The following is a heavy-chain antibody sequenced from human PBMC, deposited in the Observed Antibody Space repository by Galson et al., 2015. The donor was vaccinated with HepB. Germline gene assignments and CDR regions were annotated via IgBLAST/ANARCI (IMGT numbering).Heavy chain of an antibody. D-gene: IGHD4-17*01. CDR2: ISGGGVST. CDR1: GCSFSTFA. CDR3: AKAPTVTTFGY. Sequence: SLRLSCAASGCSFSTFAMSWVRQAPGKGLEWVSTISGGGVSTYYADSVKGRFTISRDNSKNTLYLQMNSLRAEDTAVYYCAKAPTVTTFGYWGQGTLIIVSS. J-gene: IGHJ4*02. V-gene: IGHV3-23*01.